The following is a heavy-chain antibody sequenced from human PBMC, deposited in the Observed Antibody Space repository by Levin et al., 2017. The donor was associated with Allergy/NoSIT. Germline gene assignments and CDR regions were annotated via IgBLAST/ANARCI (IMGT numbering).Heavy chain of an antibody. CDR2: ISYDGSNK. J-gene: IGHJ4*02. V-gene: IGHV3-30-3*01. CDR3: AKDLGYIVVVVAATEDY. CDR1: GFTFSSYA. D-gene: IGHD2-15*01. Sequence: SCAASGFTFSSYAMHWVRQAPGKGLEWVAVISYDGSNKYYADSVKGRFTISRDNSKNTLYLQMNSLRAEDTAVYYCAKDLGYIVVVVAATEDYWGQGTLVTVSS.